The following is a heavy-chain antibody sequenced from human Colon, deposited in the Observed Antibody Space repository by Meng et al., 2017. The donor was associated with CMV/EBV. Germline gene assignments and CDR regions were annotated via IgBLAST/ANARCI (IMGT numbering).Heavy chain of an antibody. D-gene: IGHD6-19*01. CDR3: ARERRGWFDY. CDR2: INPYSGDT. J-gene: IGHJ4*02. CDR1: GYTFTGYH. V-gene: IGHV1-2*02. Sequence: SVNVSCKASGYTFTGYHIHWVRQAPGQGLEWMGWINPYSGDTKYAQKFQGRVTMTRDTSISTAYMELSRLRSDDTAVYYCARERRGWFDYWGQGTQVTVSS.